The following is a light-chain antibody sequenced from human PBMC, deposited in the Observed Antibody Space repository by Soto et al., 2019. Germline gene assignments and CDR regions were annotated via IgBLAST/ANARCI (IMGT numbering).Light chain of an antibody. CDR1: Y. V-gene: IGLV2-14*01. CDR3: SSYTTSTTRV. J-gene: IGLJ3*02. CDR2: DVT. Sequence: QSALTQPVSVSGSPGQSITISCTDYVSWYQQHPGKAPKLIIYDVTNRPSGVSNRFSGSKSGNTASLTISGLQAEDEADYYCSSYTTSTTRVFGGGTQLTVL.